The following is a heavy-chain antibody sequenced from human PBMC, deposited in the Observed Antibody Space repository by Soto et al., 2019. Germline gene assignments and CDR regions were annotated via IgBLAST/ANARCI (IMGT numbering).Heavy chain of an antibody. V-gene: IGHV3-21*01. D-gene: IGHD6-13*01. CDR1: GFTFSSYS. J-gene: IGHJ6*02. Sequence: EVQLVESGGGLVKPGGSPRLSCAASGFTFSSYSMNWVRQAPGKGLEWVSSISSSSSYIYYADSVKGRFTISRDNAKNSLYLQMNSLRAEDTAVYYCARGRGAAGTDSVQYYGMDVWGQGTTVTVSS. CDR3: ARGRGAAGTDSVQYYGMDV. CDR2: ISSSSSYI.